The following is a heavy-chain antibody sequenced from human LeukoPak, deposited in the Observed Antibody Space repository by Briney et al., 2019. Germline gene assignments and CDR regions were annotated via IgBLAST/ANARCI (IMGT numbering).Heavy chain of an antibody. V-gene: IGHV4-59*11. CDR3: ARENDSSGYDAFDI. J-gene: IGHJ3*02. Sequence: SETLSLTCTVSGGSIGSHYWSWIRQPPGKGLEWIGYIYYSGSTNYNPSLKSRVTISVDTSKNQFSLELSSVTAADTAVYYCARENDSSGYDAFDIWGQGTMVTVSS. D-gene: IGHD3-22*01. CDR2: IYYSGST. CDR1: GGSIGSHY.